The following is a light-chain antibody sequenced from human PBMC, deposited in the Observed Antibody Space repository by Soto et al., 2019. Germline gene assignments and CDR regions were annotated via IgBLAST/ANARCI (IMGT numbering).Light chain of an antibody. CDR2: GAS. V-gene: IGKV1-39*01. J-gene: IGKJ1*01. CDR1: QTISSW. Sequence: IQMTQSPSTLSGSVGERVTITCRASQTISSWLAWYQQRPGKAPKLLIFGASNLQSGVPSRFSGSGSGTDFTLTISGVQHEDFATYYCQQSYFTPTFGQGTKVDIK. CDR3: QQSYFTPT.